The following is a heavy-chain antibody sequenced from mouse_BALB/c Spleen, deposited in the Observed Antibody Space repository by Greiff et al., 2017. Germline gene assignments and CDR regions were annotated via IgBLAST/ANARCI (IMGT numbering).Heavy chain of an antibody. CDR1: GFNIKDYY. V-gene: IGHV14-4*02. J-gene: IGHJ3*01. D-gene: IGHD1-1*01. Sequence: VQLQQSGAELVRSGASVKLSCTASGFNIKDYYMHWVKQRPEQGLEWIGWIDPENGDTEYAPKFQGKATMTADTSSNTAYLQRSSLTSEDTAVYYSIGFSTRTSAHWGAGTLLTVSA. CDR3: IGFSTRTSAH. CDR2: IDPENGDT.